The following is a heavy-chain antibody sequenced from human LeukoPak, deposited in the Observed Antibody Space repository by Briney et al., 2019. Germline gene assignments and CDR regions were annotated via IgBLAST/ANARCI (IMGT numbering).Heavy chain of an antibody. D-gene: IGHD1-1*01. J-gene: IGHJ4*02. Sequence: SETLSLTCAVSGGSISSNNWWGWVRQPPGKGLEWIGEIYRSGSPNYNPSLKSRVTISVDKSRNHFSLNLSSVTAADTAVYYCARVNINNWHSCDYWGQGTLVTVSS. V-gene: IGHV4-4*02. CDR1: GGSISSNNW. CDR3: ARVNINNWHSCDY. CDR2: IYRSGSP.